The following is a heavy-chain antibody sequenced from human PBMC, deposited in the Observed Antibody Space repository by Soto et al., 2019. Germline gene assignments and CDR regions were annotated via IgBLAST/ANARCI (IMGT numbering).Heavy chain of an antibody. CDR1: GYTFTTYD. Sequence: AASVKVSCKTSGYTFTTYDINWVRQATGQGLEWMGWINPNADKTGFAQKFQGRVTMTRDTSINTVYMELNNLRSEDTAVYYCARQRRGTWYYFDHWGQGTLVTVSA. V-gene: IGHV1-8*01. CDR3: ARQRRGTWYYFDH. J-gene: IGHJ4*02. CDR2: INPNADKT. D-gene: IGHD3-16*01.